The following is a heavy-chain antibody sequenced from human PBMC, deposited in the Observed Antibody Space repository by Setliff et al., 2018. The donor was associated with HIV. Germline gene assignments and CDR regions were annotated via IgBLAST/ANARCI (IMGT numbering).Heavy chain of an antibody. V-gene: IGHV4-61*09. Sequence: PSETLSLTCTVSGGSLSTDSYYWSWIRQPAGKGLEWIGHVYTSGSTDYNPSLKSRATISVETSKRQSSLNLTSVTAADTAMYFCAIQRGDVDWYLSVVHWGQGKLVTVS. CDR3: AIQRGDVDWYLSVVH. CDR1: GGSLSTDSYY. D-gene: IGHD3-9*01. J-gene: IGHJ5*02. CDR2: VYTSGST.